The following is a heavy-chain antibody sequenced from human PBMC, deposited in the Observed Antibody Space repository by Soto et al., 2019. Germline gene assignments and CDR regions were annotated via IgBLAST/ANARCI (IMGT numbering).Heavy chain of an antibody. V-gene: IGHV1-69*01. J-gene: IGHJ3*02. CDR2: IIPIFGTA. Sequence: QVQLVQSGAEVKKPGSSVKVSCKASGGTFSSYAISWVRQAPGQGLEWMGGIIPIFGTANYAPKFQGRVTITADESTSTAYMELSSLRSEDTAVYYCASYYYDSSGYYGDAFDIWGQGTMVTVSS. CDR3: ASYYYDSSGYYGDAFDI. D-gene: IGHD3-22*01. CDR1: GGTFSSYA.